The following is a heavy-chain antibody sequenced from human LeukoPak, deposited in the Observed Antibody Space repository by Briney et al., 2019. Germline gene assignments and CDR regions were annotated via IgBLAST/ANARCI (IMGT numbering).Heavy chain of an antibody. J-gene: IGHJ4*02. V-gene: IGHV3-9*01. CDR1: GFTFDDYA. D-gene: IGHD4-11*01. CDR2: ISWNSGSI. CDR3: ARDPSYSNYGSPWGFDY. Sequence: GRSLRLSCAASGFTFDDYAMHWVRQAPGKGLEWVSGISWNSGSIGYADSVKGRFTISRDNAKNSLYLQMNSLRAGDTAVYYCARDPSYSNYGSPWGFDYWGQGTLVTVSS.